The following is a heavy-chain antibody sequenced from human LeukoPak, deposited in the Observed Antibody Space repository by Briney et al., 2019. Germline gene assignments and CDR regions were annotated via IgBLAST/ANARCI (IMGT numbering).Heavy chain of an antibody. Sequence: ASVKVSCKASGYTFTSFDINWVRQATGQGLEWMGWMNPNSGNTGYAQQFQGRVTMTRNTSISTAYMELSSLRSDDTAVYYCATGGYDILTGSPRYYYYYGMDVWGQGTTVTVSS. CDR3: ATGGYDILTGSPRYYYYYGMDV. CDR1: GYTFTSFD. CDR2: MNPNSGNT. D-gene: IGHD3-9*01. J-gene: IGHJ6*02. V-gene: IGHV1-8*01.